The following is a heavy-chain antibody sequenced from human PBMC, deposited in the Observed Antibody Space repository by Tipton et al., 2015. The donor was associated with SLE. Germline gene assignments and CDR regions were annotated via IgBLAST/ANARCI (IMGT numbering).Heavy chain of an antibody. Sequence: TLSLTCSVSGDSINSFYWSWIRQPPGKGLDWIGTIYYSGTTYYNPPLKSRVTISVDTAKNQFSLKLRSVTAADTAVYHCARQVGGQGLVRTAFDYWGQGPLVTVSS. V-gene: IGHV4-39*07. J-gene: IGHJ4*02. CDR3: ARQVGGQGLVRTAFDY. CDR1: GDSINSFY. D-gene: IGHD6-19*01. CDR2: IYYSGTT.